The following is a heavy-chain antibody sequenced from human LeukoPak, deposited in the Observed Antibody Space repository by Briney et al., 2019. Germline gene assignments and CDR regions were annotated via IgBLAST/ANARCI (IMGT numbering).Heavy chain of an antibody. D-gene: IGHD4-17*01. V-gene: IGHV3-30*03. CDR1: GFTFSSYG. CDR2: ISYDGSNK. J-gene: IGHJ4*02. Sequence: GGSLRLSCAASGFTFSSYGMHWVRQAPGKGLEWVAVISYDGSNKYYADSVKGRFTVSRHNSENTVYLQMNSLRPEDTAVYFCASGESAQQVFEYWGQGTLVTVSS. CDR3: ASGESAQQVFEY.